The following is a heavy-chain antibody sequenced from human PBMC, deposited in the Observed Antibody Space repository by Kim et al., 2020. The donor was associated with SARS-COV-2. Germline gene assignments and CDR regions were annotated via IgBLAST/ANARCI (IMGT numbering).Heavy chain of an antibody. J-gene: IGHJ4*02. CDR3: ARSEGYSSGLKERHFDY. CDR1: GFTFSSYA. D-gene: IGHD6-19*01. V-gene: IGHV3-23*01. Sequence: GGSLRLSCAGSGFTFSSYAMSWVRQAPGKGLEWVSSISGSGGSTYYADSVKGRVTISRDNSKNTLYLQINSLRAEDTAVYYCARSEGYSSGLKERHFDYWGQGTLVTVSS. CDR2: ISGSGGST.